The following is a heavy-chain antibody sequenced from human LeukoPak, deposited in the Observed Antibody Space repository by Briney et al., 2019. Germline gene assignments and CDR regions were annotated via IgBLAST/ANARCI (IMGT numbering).Heavy chain of an antibody. D-gene: IGHD1-26*01. Sequence: SETLPLTCTVSGGSISTSGYYWSWIRQLPGKGLEWIGYIYYTGSTYYNPSLKSRVTISVDTSKDQFSLKLSSVTAADTAVYYCARDKDPLGRNWFDPWGQGTLVTVSS. CDR2: IYYTGST. CDR1: GGSISTSGYY. V-gene: IGHV4-31*03. J-gene: IGHJ5*02. CDR3: ARDKDPLGRNWFDP.